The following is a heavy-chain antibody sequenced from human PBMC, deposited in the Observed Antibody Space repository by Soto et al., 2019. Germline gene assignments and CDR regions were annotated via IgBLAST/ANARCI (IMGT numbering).Heavy chain of an antibody. D-gene: IGHD5-12*01. CDR2: IIPIFGTA. J-gene: IGHJ3*02. V-gene: IGHV1-69*13. CDR1: GGTFSSYA. Sequence: ASVKVSCKASGGTFSSYAISWVRQAPGQGLEWMGGIIPIFGTANYAQKFQGRVTITADESTSTAYMELSSLRSEDTAVYYCASSTEMATIGVFDIWGQGTMVTVSS. CDR3: ASSTEMATIGVFDI.